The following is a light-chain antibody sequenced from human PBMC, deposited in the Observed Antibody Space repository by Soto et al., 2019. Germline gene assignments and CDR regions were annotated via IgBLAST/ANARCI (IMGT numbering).Light chain of an antibody. J-gene: IGKJ1*01. CDR3: QQYNNWPRT. Sequence: EIVMTQSPATLSVSPWERATLSCRASQSLSSNLAWYQQKPGQAPRLLIYGASTRATGIPARFSGSGSGTEFTLTISSLQSEDFAVYYCQQYNNWPRTFGQGTKEEIK. V-gene: IGKV3-15*01. CDR1: QSLSSN. CDR2: GAS.